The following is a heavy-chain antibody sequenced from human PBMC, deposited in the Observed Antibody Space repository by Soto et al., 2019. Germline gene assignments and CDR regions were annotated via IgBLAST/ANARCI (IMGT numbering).Heavy chain of an antibody. CDR3: ARGRITGTLYYYYGMDV. D-gene: IGHD1-20*01. CDR2: IIPIFGTA. V-gene: IGHV1-69*13. J-gene: IGHJ6*02. Sequence: SVKVSCKASGGTFSSYAISWVRQAPGQGLEWMGGIIPIFGTANYAQKFQGRVTITADESTSTAYMELSSLRSEDTAVYYCARGRITGTLYYYYGMDVWGQGTTVTVSS. CDR1: GGTFSSYA.